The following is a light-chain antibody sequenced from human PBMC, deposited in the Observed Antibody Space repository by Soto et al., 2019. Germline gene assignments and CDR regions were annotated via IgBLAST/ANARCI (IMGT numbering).Light chain of an antibody. CDR2: GAS. J-gene: IGKJ1*01. Sequence: DIQMTQSPSSVSASIGDTVTITCRASQDISTLLAWYQQKPGKAPKLLIYGASTLESGVPSRFSGRGSGTDFTLTISSLQPEDFATYYCQQPGTFGQGTKVDI. CDR3: QQPGT. CDR1: QDISTL. V-gene: IGKV1D-12*01.